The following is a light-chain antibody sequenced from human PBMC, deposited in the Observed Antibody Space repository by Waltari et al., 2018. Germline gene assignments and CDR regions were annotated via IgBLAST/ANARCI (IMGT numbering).Light chain of an antibody. V-gene: IGLV2-14*01. CDR2: DVS. CDR3: SSYTSSHSKV. CDR1: SSDAGGYNY. Sequence: QSALTQPASVSGSPGQSITIPCTGTSSDAGGYNYVSWYQQHPGKAPKLMIYDVSNRPSGVSNRFSGSKSGNTASLTISGLQAEDEADYYCSSYTSSHSKVFGGGTKLTVL. J-gene: IGLJ2*01.